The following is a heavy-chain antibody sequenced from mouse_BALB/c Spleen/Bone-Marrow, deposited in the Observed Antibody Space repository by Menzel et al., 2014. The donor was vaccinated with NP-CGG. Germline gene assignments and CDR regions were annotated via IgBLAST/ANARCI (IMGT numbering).Heavy chain of an antibody. Sequence: DVKLVESGGGLVQPGGSLKLPCAASGFTFSNYGMSWVRQTPDKRLELVATINGNGGSTYYPDSVKGRFTISRDTAKNTLYLQMSSLKSEETAMYYCVRGNYGNYVDYFDFWGQGTTLTVSS. J-gene: IGHJ2*01. CDR3: VRGNYGNYVDYFDF. D-gene: IGHD2-1*01. CDR1: GFTFSNYG. CDR2: INGNGGST. V-gene: IGHV5-6-3*01.